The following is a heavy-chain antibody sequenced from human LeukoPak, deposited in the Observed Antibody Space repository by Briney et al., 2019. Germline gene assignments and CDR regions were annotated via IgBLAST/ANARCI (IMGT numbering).Heavy chain of an antibody. CDR2: INPNSGGT. CDR1: GYTFTGYY. Sequence: RASVKVSCKASGYTFTGYYIHWVRQAPGQGLEWMGWINPNSGGTYYAQKFQGRVTMTRDTSISTAYMELSRLRPDDTAVYYCARGYSSGSSYYFDYWGQGTLVTVSS. CDR3: ARGYSSGSSYYFDY. D-gene: IGHD6-19*01. J-gene: IGHJ4*02. V-gene: IGHV1-2*02.